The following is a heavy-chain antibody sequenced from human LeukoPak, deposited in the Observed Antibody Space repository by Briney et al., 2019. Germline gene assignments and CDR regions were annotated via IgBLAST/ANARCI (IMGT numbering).Heavy chain of an antibody. CDR2: ISSSGSTI. Sequence: GGSLRLSCAASGFTFSSYEMNWVRQAPGKGLEWVSYISSSGSTIYYADSVKGRFTISRDNAKNSLYLQMNSLRAEDTAVYYCARSFYDSSGPDCIDYWGQGTLVTVSS. D-gene: IGHD3-22*01. CDR3: ARSFYDSSGPDCIDY. V-gene: IGHV3-48*03. J-gene: IGHJ4*02. CDR1: GFTFSSYE.